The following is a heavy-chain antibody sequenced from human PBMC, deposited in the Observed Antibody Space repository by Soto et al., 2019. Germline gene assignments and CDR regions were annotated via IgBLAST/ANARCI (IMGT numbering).Heavy chain of an antibody. Sequence: QVQLVESGGGLVKPGGSLRLSCAASGFTFSDYYMSWILQAPGKGLDWVSYISSSSSYTNYADSVKGRFTNSRDNAKNSLYLQMNSLRAEDTAVYYCARDGRQLWSPAKYYFDYWGQGTLVTVSS. CDR2: ISSSSSYT. J-gene: IGHJ4*02. CDR3: ARDGRQLWSPAKYYFDY. CDR1: GFTFSDYY. V-gene: IGHV3-11*06. D-gene: IGHD5-18*01.